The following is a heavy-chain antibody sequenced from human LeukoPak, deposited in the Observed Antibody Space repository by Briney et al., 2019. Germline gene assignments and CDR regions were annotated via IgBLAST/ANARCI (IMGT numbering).Heavy chain of an antibody. Sequence: SETLSLTCAVYGGSFSGYYWSWIRRPPGKGLEWIGEINHSGSTNYNPSLKSRVTISVDTSKNQFSLKLSSVTAADTAVYYCARCRSGYDILTGYYSQIYWFDPWGQGTLVTVSS. V-gene: IGHV4-34*01. D-gene: IGHD3-9*01. CDR2: INHSGST. CDR3: ARCRSGYDILTGYYSQIYWFDP. CDR1: GGSFSGYY. J-gene: IGHJ5*02.